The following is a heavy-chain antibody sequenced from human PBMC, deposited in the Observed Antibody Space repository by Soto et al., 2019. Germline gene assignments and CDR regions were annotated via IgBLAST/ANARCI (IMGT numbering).Heavy chain of an antibody. V-gene: IGHV1-2*02. Sequence: ASVKVSCKASGYTFTDYYLHWVRQAPGQGLEWMGWINPNSGGTNYAQKFQGRVTMTRDTSISTAYIELSRLRSDDTAVYYCARGTAARRPVDYWGQGTLVTVYS. D-gene: IGHD6-6*01. CDR2: INPNSGGT. CDR1: GYTFTDYY. J-gene: IGHJ4*02. CDR3: ARGTAARRPVDY.